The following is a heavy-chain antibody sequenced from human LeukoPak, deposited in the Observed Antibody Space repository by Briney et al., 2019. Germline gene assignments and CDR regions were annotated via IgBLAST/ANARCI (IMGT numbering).Heavy chain of an antibody. V-gene: IGHV3-7*01. CDR2: IKQDGSEK. CDR3: ARSRVAGTRRGYYFDY. CDR1: GFTFSSYW. J-gene: IGHJ4*02. D-gene: IGHD6-19*01. Sequence: GGSLRLSCAASGFTFSSYWMSWVRQAPGKGLEWVANIKQDGSEKYYADSVKGRFTISRDNSKNTLYLQMNSLRAEDTAVYYCARSRVAGTRRGYYFDYWGQGTLVTVSS.